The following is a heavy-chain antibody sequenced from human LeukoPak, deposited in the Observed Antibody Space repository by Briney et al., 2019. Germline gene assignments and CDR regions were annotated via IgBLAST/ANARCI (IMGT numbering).Heavy chain of an antibody. D-gene: IGHD3-10*01. V-gene: IGHV3-15*01. CDR1: GFTFSNAW. CDR3: TTDSDRLNLWFGELLIDY. CDR2: IKSKTDGGTT. Sequence: GGSLRLSCAASGFTFSNAWMSWVRQAPGKGLEWVGRIKSKTDGGTTDYAAPVKGRFTISRDDSKNTLYLQMNSLKTEDTAVYYCTTDSDRLNLWFGELLIDYWGQGTLVTVSS. J-gene: IGHJ4*02.